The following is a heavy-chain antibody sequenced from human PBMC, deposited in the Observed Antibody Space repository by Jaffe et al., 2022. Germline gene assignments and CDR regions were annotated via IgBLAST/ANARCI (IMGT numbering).Heavy chain of an antibody. V-gene: IGHV4-4*02. CDR2: IYHSGST. Sequence: QVQLQESGPGLVKPSGTLSLTCAVSGGSISSSNWWSWVRQPPGKGLEWIGEIYHSGSTNYNPSLKSRVTISVDKSKNQFSLKLSSVTAADTAVYYCARDVGAPAGDYDYIWGSYRYDAFDIWGQGTMVTVSS. CDR3: ARDVGAPAGDYDYIWGSYRYDAFDI. J-gene: IGHJ3*02. D-gene: IGHD3-16*02. CDR1: GGSISSSNW.